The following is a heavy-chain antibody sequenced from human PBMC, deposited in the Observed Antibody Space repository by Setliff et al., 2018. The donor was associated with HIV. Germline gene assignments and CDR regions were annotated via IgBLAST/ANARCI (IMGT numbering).Heavy chain of an antibody. J-gene: IGHJ4*02. CDR1: GFPFTTYS. CDR3: AQITVMGY. Sequence: GGSLRLSCAASGFPFTTYSMNWVRQAPGKGLEWIAYINGSERSYVDSVKGRFTISRDNAKNSLYLQMNSLRAEDTAVYYCAQITVMGYWGQGTLVTVSS. CDR2: INGSER. D-gene: IGHD4-4*01. V-gene: IGHV3-7*01.